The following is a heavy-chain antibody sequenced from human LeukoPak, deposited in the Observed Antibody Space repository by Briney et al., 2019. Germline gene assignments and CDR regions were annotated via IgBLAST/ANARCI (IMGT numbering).Heavy chain of an antibody. CDR2: INHSGST. CDR3: ARASDMAASVDFDY. CDR1: GGSFSGYY. D-gene: IGHD5-24*01. J-gene: IGHJ4*02. V-gene: IGHV4-34*01. Sequence: SETLSLTCAVYGGSFSGYYWSWIRQPPGKGLEWIGEINHSGSTNYNPSLKSRVTISVDTSKNQFSLKLSSVTAADTAVYYCARASDMAASVDFDYWGQGTPVTVS.